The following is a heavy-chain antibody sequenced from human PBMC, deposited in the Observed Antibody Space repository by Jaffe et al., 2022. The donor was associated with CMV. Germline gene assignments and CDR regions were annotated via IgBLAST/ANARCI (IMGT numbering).Heavy chain of an antibody. CDR3: ATPTTRGSSWSIRRWWLDYYYGMDV. CDR2: MNPNSGNT. Sequence: QVQLVQSGAEVKKPGASVKVSCKASGYTFTSYDINWVRQATGQGLEWMGWMNPNSGNTGYAQKFQGRVTMTRNTSISTAYMELSSLRSEDTAVYYCATPTTRGSSWSIRRWWLDYYYGMDVWGQGTTVTVSS. V-gene: IGHV1-8*01. CDR1: GYTFTSYD. J-gene: IGHJ6*02. D-gene: IGHD6-13*01.